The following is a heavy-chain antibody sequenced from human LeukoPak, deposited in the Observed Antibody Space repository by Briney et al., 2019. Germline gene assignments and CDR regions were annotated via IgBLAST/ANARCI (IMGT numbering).Heavy chain of an antibody. Sequence: GGSLRLSCAASGFTFSSYSMNWVRQAPGKGLEWVSSISSSSSYIYYADSVKGRFTISRDNAKNSLYLQMNSLRAEDTAVYYCAREGPWGAFDIWGQGTMVTVSS. CDR2: ISSSSSYI. CDR3: AREGPWGAFDI. D-gene: IGHD7-27*01. J-gene: IGHJ3*02. V-gene: IGHV3-21*01. CDR1: GFTFSSYS.